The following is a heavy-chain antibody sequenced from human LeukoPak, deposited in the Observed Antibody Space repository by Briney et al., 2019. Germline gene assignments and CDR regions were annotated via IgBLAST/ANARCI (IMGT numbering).Heavy chain of an antibody. CDR1: GGSISSYY. V-gene: IGHV4-4*07. Sequence: SETLSLTCTVSGGSISSYYWSWIRQPAGKGLEWIGRIYTSGSTNYNPSLKSRVTMSVDTSKNQFSLKLSSVTAADTAVYYCARDTKYYDILTGREGIYYFDYWGQGTLVTVSS. CDR2: IYTSGST. D-gene: IGHD3-9*01. CDR3: ARDTKYYDILTGREGIYYFDY. J-gene: IGHJ4*02.